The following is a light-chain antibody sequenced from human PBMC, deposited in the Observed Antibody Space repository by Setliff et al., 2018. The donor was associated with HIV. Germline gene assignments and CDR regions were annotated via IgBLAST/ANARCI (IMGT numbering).Light chain of an antibody. CDR2: DVI. CDR3: CSYDGDYRYI. V-gene: IGLV2-11*01. J-gene: IGLJ1*01. CDR1: SSDIGAYNY. Sequence: QSALTQPRSVSGSPGQSVTFSCSGSSSDIGAYNYVSWYQQHPGKAPKLIISDVIRRPSGVPDRFSGSTSGNTASLTISGLQAEDEAEYYCCSYDGDYRYIFGSGTKVTVL.